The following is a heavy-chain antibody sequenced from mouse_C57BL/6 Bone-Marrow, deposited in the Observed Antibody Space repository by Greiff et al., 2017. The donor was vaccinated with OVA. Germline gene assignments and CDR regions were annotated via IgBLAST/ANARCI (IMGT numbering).Heavy chain of an antibody. CDR1: GFNIKDYY. D-gene: IGHD1-1*01. V-gene: IGHV14-2*01. CDR2: IDPEDGET. J-gene: IGHJ2*01. CDR3: ARLLRWGFDY. Sequence: VQLQQSGAELVKPGASVKLSCTASGFNIKDYYMHWVKQRTEQGLEWIGRIDPEDGETKYAPKFPGKATITADPSLNTAYLQLISLTSEDTAVYYCARLLRWGFDYWGQGTTLTVSS.